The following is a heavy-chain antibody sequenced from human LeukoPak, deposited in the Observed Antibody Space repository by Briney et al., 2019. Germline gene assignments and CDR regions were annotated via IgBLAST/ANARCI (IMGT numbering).Heavy chain of an antibody. D-gene: IGHD6-19*01. J-gene: IGHJ4*02. CDR1: GFTLSSYW. Sequence: GGSLRLSCAASGFTLSSYWMHWVRQAPGKGLVGVSRINSDGSSTSYEDSVKGRFTISRDNAKNTLYLQMNSLRAEDTAVYYCARGGRYSCGSMDYWGQGTLVTVSS. CDR3: ARGGRYSCGSMDY. CDR2: INSDGSST. V-gene: IGHV3-74*01.